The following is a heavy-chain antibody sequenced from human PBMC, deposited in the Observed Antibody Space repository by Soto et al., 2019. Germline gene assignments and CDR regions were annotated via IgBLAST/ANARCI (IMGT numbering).Heavy chain of an antibody. CDR2: IYYSGST. V-gene: IGHV4-59*08. D-gene: IGHD5-12*01. Sequence: SETLSLTCTVSGGSISSYYWSWIRQPPGKGLEWIGYIYYSGSTNYNPSLKSRVTISVDTSKNQFSLKLSSVTAADTAVYYCARRALMVATHPWWFDPWGQGTLVTVSS. J-gene: IGHJ5*02. CDR3: ARRALMVATHPWWFDP. CDR1: GGSISSYY.